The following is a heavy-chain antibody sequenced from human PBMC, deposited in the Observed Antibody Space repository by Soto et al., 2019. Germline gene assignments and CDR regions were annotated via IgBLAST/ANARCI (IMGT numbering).Heavy chain of an antibody. J-gene: IGHJ4*02. CDR3: ERAPETPSIFGVAIPYFFDY. V-gene: IGHV4-31*03. D-gene: IGHD3-3*01. CDR2: IFYSGSF. CDR1: GGSISSGTSY. Sequence: QVQLQESGPGLVKPSQTLSLTCTVSGGSISSGTSYWSWIRQRPGKGLEWIGYIFYSGSFYYTPSLRGRVMILADTSKNQFTLRLSSVTAADAAVYYCERAPETPSIFGVAIPYFFDYWGQGTLVTVSS.